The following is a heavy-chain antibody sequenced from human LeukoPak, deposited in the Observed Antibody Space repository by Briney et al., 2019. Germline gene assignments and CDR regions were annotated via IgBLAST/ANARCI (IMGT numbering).Heavy chain of an antibody. V-gene: IGHV4-34*01. Sequence: SETLSLTCAVYGGSFSGYYWSWIRQPPGKGLEWIGEINHSGSTNYNPSLKSRVTISVDTSKNQFSLKLSSVTAADTAVYYCARGPRITYYYDSSGYYGAFDIWGQGTMVTVSS. CDR1: GGSFSGYY. CDR2: INHSGST. J-gene: IGHJ3*02. D-gene: IGHD3-22*01. CDR3: ARGPRITYYYDSSGYYGAFDI.